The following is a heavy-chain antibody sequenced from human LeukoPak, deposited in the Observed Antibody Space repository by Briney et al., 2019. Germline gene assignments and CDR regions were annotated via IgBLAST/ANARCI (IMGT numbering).Heavy chain of an antibody. Sequence: GGSLRLSCAASGFTLRSYDMSWVRQAPGKGLEWVAATSGSGVNSYYADSVRGRFTVSRDNSQNTLYLQMDSLRAEDTALYYCAKEYSGYDFDYWGQGTLVTVSS. CDR1: GFTLRSYD. D-gene: IGHD5-12*01. CDR3: AKEYSGYDFDY. V-gene: IGHV3-23*01. CDR2: TSGSGVNS. J-gene: IGHJ4*02.